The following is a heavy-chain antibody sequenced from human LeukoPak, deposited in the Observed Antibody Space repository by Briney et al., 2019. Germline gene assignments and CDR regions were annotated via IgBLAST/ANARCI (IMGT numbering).Heavy chain of an antibody. J-gene: IGHJ4*02. CDR2: INAGNGNT. CDR3: ARVADSGYVGYYFDY. Sequence: ASVKVSCKASGYTFTSYAMHWVRQAPGQRLEWMGWINAGNGNTKYSPKFQGRVTITRDTSASTAYMELSSLRSEDTAVYYCARVADSGYVGYYFDYWGQGTLVTVSS. D-gene: IGHD5-12*01. V-gene: IGHV1-3*01. CDR1: GYTFTSYA.